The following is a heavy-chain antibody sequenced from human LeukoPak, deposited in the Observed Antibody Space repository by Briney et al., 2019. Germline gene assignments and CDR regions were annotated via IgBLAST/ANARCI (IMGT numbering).Heavy chain of an antibody. CDR3: ARGPSYAFDI. J-gene: IGHJ3*02. CDR1: GGSISSGGYY. V-gene: IGHV4-30-2*01. Sequence: SETLSLTCTVSGGSISSGGYYWSWIRQPPGKGLEWIGYIYHSGSTYYNPSLKSRVTISVHRSKNQFSLKLSPVTAADTAVYYCARGPSYAFDIWGQGTMVTVSS. CDR2: IYHSGST.